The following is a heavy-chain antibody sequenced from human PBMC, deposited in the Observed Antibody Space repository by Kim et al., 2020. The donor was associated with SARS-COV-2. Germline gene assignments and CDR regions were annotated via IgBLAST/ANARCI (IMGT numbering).Heavy chain of an antibody. CDR1: GFTFSSYG. J-gene: IGHJ3*02. Sequence: GGSLRLSCAASGFTFSSYGMHWVRQAPGKGLEWVAVISYDGSNKYYADSVKGRFTISRDNSKNTLYLQMNSLRAEDTAVYYCAKDQGAAAALLTYAFDIWGQGTMVTVSS. D-gene: IGHD6-13*01. CDR2: ISYDGSNK. CDR3: AKDQGAAAALLTYAFDI. V-gene: IGHV3-30*18.